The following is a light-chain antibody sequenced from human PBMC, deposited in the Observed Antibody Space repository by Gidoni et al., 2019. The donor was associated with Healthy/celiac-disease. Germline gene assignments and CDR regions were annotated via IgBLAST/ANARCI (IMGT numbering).Light chain of an antibody. CDR1: QSVSIN. J-gene: IGKJ4*01. CDR3: QQYNNWPLT. CDR2: GAS. V-gene: IGKV3D-15*01. Sequence: EIVMAQSPATLSVSAGERATLSCRASQSVSINLAWYQQKPGQAPRLLIYGASTRATGIPSRFSGSGSGTEFTLTISSLQSEDFAVYFCQQYNNWPLTFXGXTKVEIK.